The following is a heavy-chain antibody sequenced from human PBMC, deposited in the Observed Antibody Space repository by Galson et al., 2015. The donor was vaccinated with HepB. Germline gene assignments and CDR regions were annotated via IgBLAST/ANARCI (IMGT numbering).Heavy chain of an antibody. CDR1: GYSFTSYW. D-gene: IGHD1-14*01. Sequence: QSGAEVKKPGESLRISCKGSGYSFTSYWISWVRQMPGKGLEWMGRIDPSDSYTNYSPSFQGHVTISADKSISTAYLQWGSLKASDTAMYYCALQAPDGSYFDYWGQGTLVTVSS. CDR2: IDPSDSYT. CDR3: ALQAPDGSYFDY. V-gene: IGHV5-10-1*01. J-gene: IGHJ4*02.